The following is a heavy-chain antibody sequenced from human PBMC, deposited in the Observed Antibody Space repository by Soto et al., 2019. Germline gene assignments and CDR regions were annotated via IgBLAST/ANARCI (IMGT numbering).Heavy chain of an antibody. Sequence: EVRLAESGGGLVQPGVSLRLSCVASGLSFSDYWIHWVRQAPGKGLIWVSGIRSGGDTDYADYVKGGFTISRDNAKNAVYLQLNNLSADDTAVYYCGRVDWNAGADWGQGTLVTVSS. V-gene: IGHV3-74*01. D-gene: IGHD1-1*01. J-gene: IGHJ4*02. CDR3: GRVDWNAGAD. CDR1: GLSFSDYW. CDR2: IRSGGDT.